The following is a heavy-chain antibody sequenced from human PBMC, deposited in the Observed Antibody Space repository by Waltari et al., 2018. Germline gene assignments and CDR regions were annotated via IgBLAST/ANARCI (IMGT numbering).Heavy chain of an antibody. CDR3: ARLRYDFWSGYNSWASAPTYGMDV. CDR2: INHSGST. D-gene: IGHD3-3*01. J-gene: IGHJ6*02. Sequence: QVQLQQWGAGLLKPSETLSLTCAVYGGSFSGSYCIGIRPPPGTGLGWIWEINHSGSTNYNPSLKSRVTISVDTSKNQFSLKLSSVTAADTAVYYCARLRYDFWSGYNSWASAPTYGMDVWGQGTTVTVSS. V-gene: IGHV4-34*01. CDR1: GGSFSGSY.